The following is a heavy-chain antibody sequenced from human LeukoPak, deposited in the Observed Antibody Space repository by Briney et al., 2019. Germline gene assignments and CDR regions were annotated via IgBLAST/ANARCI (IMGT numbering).Heavy chain of an antibody. CDR3: ARGGWLSESSGY. D-gene: IGHD3-22*01. V-gene: IGHV1-2*07. CDR2: TNPVSGGT. J-gene: IGHJ4*02. Sequence: GASVKVSCKTSGYSFTGYHMHWVRQAPGQGLEWMGWTNPVSGGTKYAHKFQGRVTMTRDTSINTFYMELYSLMSDDTAVYYCARGGWLSESSGYWGPGTLVTVSS. CDR1: GYSFTGYH.